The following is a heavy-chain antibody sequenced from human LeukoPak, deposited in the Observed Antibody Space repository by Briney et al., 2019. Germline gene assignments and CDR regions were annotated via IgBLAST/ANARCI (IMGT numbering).Heavy chain of an antibody. J-gene: IGHJ4*02. V-gene: IGHV1-69*13. Sequence: SVKVSCKASGGTFSSYAISWVRQAPGQGLEWMGGIIPIFGTANYARKFQGRVTITADESTSTAYMELSSLRSEDTAVYYCARDNVPYCGGDCYPTYFDYWGQGTLVTVSS. CDR1: GGTFSSYA. D-gene: IGHD2-21*02. CDR3: ARDNVPYCGGDCYPTYFDY. CDR2: IIPIFGTA.